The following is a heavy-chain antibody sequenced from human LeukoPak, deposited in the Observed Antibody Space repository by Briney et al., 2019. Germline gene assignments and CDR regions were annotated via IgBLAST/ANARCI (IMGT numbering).Heavy chain of an antibody. CDR2: IYYSGST. J-gene: IGHJ4*02. CDR3: ARVPRLKVVPAASLRPYYFDY. Sequence: MTSETLSLTCTVSGGSISSYYWSWIRQPPGKGLEWIGYIYYSGSTNYNPSLKSRVTISVDTSKNQFSLKLSSVTAADTAVYYCARVPRLKVVPAASLRPYYFDYWGQGTLVTVSS. CDR1: GGSISSYY. D-gene: IGHD2-2*01. V-gene: IGHV4-59*12.